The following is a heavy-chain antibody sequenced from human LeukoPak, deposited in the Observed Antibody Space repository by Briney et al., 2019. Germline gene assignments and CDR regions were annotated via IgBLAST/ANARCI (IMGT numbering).Heavy chain of an antibody. Sequence: SQTLSLTCAISGDSVSSNSAAWNWIRQSPSRGLEWLGRTYYRSKWYNDYAVSVKSRITINPDTSKSQFSLQLNSVTPADTAVYYCARSYYDTSGYIVRAFDIWGQGTMVTVSP. CDR3: ARSYYDTSGYIVRAFDI. J-gene: IGHJ3*02. V-gene: IGHV6-1*01. D-gene: IGHD3-22*01. CDR2: TYYRSKWYN. CDR1: GDSVSSNSAA.